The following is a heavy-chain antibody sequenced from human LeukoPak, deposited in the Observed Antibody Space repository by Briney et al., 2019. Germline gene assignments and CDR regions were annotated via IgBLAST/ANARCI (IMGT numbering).Heavy chain of an antibody. J-gene: IGHJ4*02. CDR1: GYTFTSYY. V-gene: IGHV1-46*01. CDR3: ARAYSGYAPNDY. CDR2: ISPSGDST. D-gene: IGHD5-12*01. Sequence: SVKVSCKASGYTFTSYYVHWVRQAPGQGLEWMGIISPSGDSTTYAQKFQGRVTMSRDTSTSTVPMELSSLRSEDAAVYYCARAYSGYAPNDYWGQGTLVTVSS.